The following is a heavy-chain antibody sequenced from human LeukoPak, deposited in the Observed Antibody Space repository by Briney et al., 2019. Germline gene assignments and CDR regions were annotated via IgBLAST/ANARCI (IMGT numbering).Heavy chain of an antibody. CDR3: VRESYVWGSYRYINYFDY. CDR1: GGSISSYY. J-gene: IGHJ4*02. CDR2: IYTSGST. V-gene: IGHV4-4*07. D-gene: IGHD3-16*02. Sequence: SETLSLTCTVSGGSISSYYWSWIRQPAGKGLEWIGRIYTSGSTNYNPSLKSRVTMSVDTSKNQFSLKLSSVTAADTAVYYWVRESYVWGSYRYINYFDYWGQGTLVTVSS.